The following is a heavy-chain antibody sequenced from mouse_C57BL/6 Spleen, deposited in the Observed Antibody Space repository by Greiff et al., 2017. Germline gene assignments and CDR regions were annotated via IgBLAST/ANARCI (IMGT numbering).Heavy chain of an antibody. V-gene: IGHV1-61*01. Sequence: VQLQQPGAELVRPGSSVKLSCKASGYTFTSYWLDWVKQRPGQGLEWIGNIYPSDSETHYNQKFKDKATLTVDKSSSTAYMQLSSLTSDDSAVYYCARLGPYYAMDYWGQGTSVTVSS. CDR3: ARLGPYYAMDY. J-gene: IGHJ4*01. CDR2: IYPSDSET. CDR1: GYTFTSYW.